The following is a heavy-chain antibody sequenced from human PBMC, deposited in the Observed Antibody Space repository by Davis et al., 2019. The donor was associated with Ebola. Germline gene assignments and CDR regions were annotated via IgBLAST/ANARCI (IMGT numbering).Heavy chain of an antibody. CDR1: GGTFSSYA. CDR2: IIPIFGTA. Sequence: SVKVSCKASGGTFSSYAISWVRQAPGQGLEWMGGIIPIFGTANYAQKFQGRVTITADESTSTAYMELSSLRSEDTAVYYCARFLDYNILTGYYRPAVDVWGQGTMVTVSS. V-gene: IGHV1-69*13. CDR3: ARFLDYNILTGYYRPAVDV. D-gene: IGHD3-9*01. J-gene: IGHJ3*01.